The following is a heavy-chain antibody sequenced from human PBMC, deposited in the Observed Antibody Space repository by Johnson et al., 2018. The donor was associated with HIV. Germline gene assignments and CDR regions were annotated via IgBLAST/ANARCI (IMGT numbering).Heavy chain of an antibody. D-gene: IGHD2/OR15-2a*01. CDR2: IGTAGDT. CDR1: GFTFSTYD. Sequence: VQLMESGGGLVQPGGSLRLSCAASGFTFSTYDMHWVRQTTGKRLEWVSAIGTAGDTYYPGSVEGRFTISRENAKNSLYLQMNSLRVGDTAVYYCATFDAFDIWGQGTMVTVSS. V-gene: IGHV3-13*01. J-gene: IGHJ3*02. CDR3: ATFDAFDI.